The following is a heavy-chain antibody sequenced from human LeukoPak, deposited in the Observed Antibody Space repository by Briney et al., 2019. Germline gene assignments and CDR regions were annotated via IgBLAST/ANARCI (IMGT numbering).Heavy chain of an antibody. CDR1: GFTFSSYW. V-gene: IGHV3-11*01. CDR2: ISSSGSTI. Sequence: GGSLRLSCAASGFTFSSYWMSWIRQAPGKGLEWVSYISSSGSTIYYADSVKGRFTISRDNAKNSLYLQMNSLRAEDTAVYYCARDRLYYDYVWGSYREIWGQGTLVTVSS. D-gene: IGHD3-16*02. J-gene: IGHJ4*02. CDR3: ARDRLYYDYVWGSYREI.